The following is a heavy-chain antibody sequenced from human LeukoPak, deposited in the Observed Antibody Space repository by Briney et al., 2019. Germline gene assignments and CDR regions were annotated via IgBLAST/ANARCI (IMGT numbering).Heavy chain of an antibody. Sequence: SETLSLTCAVYGGSFSGYYWSWIRQPPGKGLEWIGNIYYSGSTYYNPSHKSRVTISVDTSKNQFSLKLSSVTAADTAFYYCSRDGSASSENDAFDIWGQGTMVTVSS. CDR1: GGSFSGYY. V-gene: IGHV4-34*01. D-gene: IGHD3-10*01. CDR3: SRDGSASSENDAFDI. J-gene: IGHJ3*02. CDR2: IYYSGST.